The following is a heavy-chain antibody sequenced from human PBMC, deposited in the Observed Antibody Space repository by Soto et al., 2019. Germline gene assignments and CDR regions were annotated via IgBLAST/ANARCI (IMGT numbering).Heavy chain of an antibody. D-gene: IGHD6-19*01. CDR3: ASRISGPDPLAEDSGVAVAGIDY. J-gene: IGHJ4*02. CDR2: FDPEDGET. CDR1: GYTLTELS. Sequence: ASVKVSCKVSGYTLTELSMHWVRQAPGKGLEWMGVFDPEDGETIYAQKFQGRVTMTEDTSTDTAYMELSSLRSEDTAVYYCASRISGPDPLAEDSGVAVAGIDYWGQGTLVTVSS. V-gene: IGHV1-24*01.